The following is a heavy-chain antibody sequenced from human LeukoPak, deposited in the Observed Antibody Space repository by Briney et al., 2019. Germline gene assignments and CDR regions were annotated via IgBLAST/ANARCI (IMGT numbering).Heavy chain of an antibody. CDR2: IYYSGST. Sequence: SETLSLTCTISGGSISSGGYYWSWIRQHPGKGLEWIGYIYYSGSTYYNPSLKSRVTISVDTSKNQFSLKLSSVTAADTAVYYCARERSGSYAFDPWGQGTLVTVSS. J-gene: IGHJ5*02. D-gene: IGHD1-26*01. CDR3: ARERSGSYAFDP. V-gene: IGHV4-31*03. CDR1: GGSISSGGYY.